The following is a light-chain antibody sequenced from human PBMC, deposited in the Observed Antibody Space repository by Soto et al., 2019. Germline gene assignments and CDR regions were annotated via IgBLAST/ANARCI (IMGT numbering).Light chain of an antibody. V-gene: IGLV6-57*01. CDR2: EDN. Sequence: NFMLTQPHSVSESPGKTVTISCTRSSGSIASNYVQWYQQRPGSSPTTVIYEDNQRPSWVPGRFSGSIDSSSNSASLTISGLKTGDEADYCCQSYDSSNQLFGGGTKLIVL. J-gene: IGLJ2*01. CDR3: QSYDSSNQL. CDR1: SGSIASNY.